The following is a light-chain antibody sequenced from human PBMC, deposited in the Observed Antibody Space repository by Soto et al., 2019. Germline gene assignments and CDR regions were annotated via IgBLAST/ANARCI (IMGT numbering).Light chain of an antibody. J-gene: IGLJ1*01. CDR3: AAWDDSLNGYV. Sequence: QSALTQPPSASVTPGQRVTISCYGSNSNIGDNTVDWYQQLPGTAPKLLIYSNNQRPSGVPDRFSGSKSGTSASLAINGLQSEDETDYYCAAWDDSLNGYVFGTGTKV. V-gene: IGLV1-44*01. CDR1: NSNIGDNT. CDR2: SNN.